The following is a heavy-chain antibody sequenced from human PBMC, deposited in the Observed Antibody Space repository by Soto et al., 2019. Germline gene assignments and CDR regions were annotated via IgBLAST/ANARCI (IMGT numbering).Heavy chain of an antibody. V-gene: IGHV3-66*01. CDR3: ARDQGDYLFDY. Sequence: GGSLRLSCAASGCTVSSKYMNWVRQAPGKGLEWVSLINTDGNTHYAGSVNGRFTISRDNSKNTLYLQMDSLRVDDTAVYYCARDQGDYLFDYWGQGTLVTVSS. CDR2: INTDGNT. CDR1: GCTVSSKY. J-gene: IGHJ4*02. D-gene: IGHD4-17*01.